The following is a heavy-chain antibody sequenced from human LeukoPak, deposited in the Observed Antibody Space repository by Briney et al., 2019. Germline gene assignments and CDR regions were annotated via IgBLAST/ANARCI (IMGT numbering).Heavy chain of an antibody. V-gene: IGHV4-39*07. CDR2: IYYSGST. Sequence: SETLSLTCTVSGGSISSSSYYWGWVRQPPGKGLEWIGSIYYSGSTYYNPSLKSRVTISVDTSKNQFSLKLSSVTAADTAVYYCARGPTRYYFDYWGQGTLVTVSS. J-gene: IGHJ4*02. CDR1: GGSISSSSYY. CDR3: ARGPTRYYFDY.